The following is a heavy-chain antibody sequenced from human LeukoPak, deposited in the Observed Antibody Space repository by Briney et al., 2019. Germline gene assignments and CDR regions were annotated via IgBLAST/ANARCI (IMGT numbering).Heavy chain of an antibody. CDR2: ILPIFGTA. CDR1: GGTFSSYA. D-gene: IGHD3-22*01. Sequence: SVKVSCKASGGTFSSYAISWVRQAPGQGLEWMGGILPIFGTANYAQKFQGRVTITADESTSTAYMELSSLRSEDTAVYYCAREKPLGITIIVPLSAFDIWGQGTMVTVSS. V-gene: IGHV1-69*01. J-gene: IGHJ3*02. CDR3: AREKPLGITIIVPLSAFDI.